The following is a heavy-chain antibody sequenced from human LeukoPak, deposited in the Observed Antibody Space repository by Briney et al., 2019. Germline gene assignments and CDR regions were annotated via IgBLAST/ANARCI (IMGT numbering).Heavy chain of an antibody. J-gene: IGHJ3*02. D-gene: IGHD3-9*01. CDR3: ARDRSISPIDGFDM. V-gene: IGHV1-46*01. CDR2: IIPSDGFT. CDR1: GYTFSSYY. Sequence: ASVKVSCKASGYTFSSYYVHWVRQAPGQGLEWMGMIIPSDGFTSYAQEFQGRVTMTRDMSTSTVYMELSSLRSDDTAVYYCARDRSISPIDGFDMWGQGTMVTVSS.